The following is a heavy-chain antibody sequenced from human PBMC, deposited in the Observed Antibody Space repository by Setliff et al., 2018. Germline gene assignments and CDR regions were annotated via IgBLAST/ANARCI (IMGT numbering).Heavy chain of an antibody. D-gene: IGHD5-12*01. Sequence: ASVKVSCKASGYTFTSYGISWVRQAPGQGLEWMGWISAYNGNTNYAQKLQGRVTMTTDTSTSTAYMELRSLRSEDTAVYFCVSLRGDGYNYFDYWGQGTLVTFAS. J-gene: IGHJ4*02. V-gene: IGHV1-18*01. CDR2: ISAYNGNT. CDR1: GYTFTSYG. CDR3: VSLRGDGYNYFDY.